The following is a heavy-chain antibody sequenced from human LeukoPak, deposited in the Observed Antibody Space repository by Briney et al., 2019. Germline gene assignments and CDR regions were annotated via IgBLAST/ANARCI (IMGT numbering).Heavy chain of an antibody. Sequence: SETLSLTCAVSGGSISSSNWWSWVRQPPGKGLEWIGEINHSGSTNYNPSLKSRVTISVDTSKNQFSLKLSSVTAADTAVYYCARVYSSSWYAYWGQGTLVTVSS. CDR2: INHSGST. CDR3: ARVYSSSWYAY. CDR1: GGSISSSNW. J-gene: IGHJ4*02. V-gene: IGHV4-4*02. D-gene: IGHD6-13*01.